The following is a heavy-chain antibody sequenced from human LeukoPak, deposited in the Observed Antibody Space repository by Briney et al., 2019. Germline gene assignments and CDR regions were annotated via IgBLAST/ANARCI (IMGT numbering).Heavy chain of an antibody. Sequence: SETLSLTCTVSGGSISSYYWSWIRQPPGKGLEWIAYDIGSINYNPFLKSRVTISLDTSKNQFSLKLSSVTAADTAVYYCAGHHPRNTVDFWGQGTLVTVSS. CDR1: GGSISSYY. J-gene: IGHJ4*02. CDR2: DIGSI. D-gene: IGHD2/OR15-2a*01. V-gene: IGHV4-59*08. CDR3: AGHHPRNTVDF.